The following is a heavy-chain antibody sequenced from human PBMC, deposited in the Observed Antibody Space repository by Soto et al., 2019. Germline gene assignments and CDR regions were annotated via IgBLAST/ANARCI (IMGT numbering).Heavy chain of an antibody. CDR3: AKRRGAGGHFDY. CDR1: GFTFSSYA. V-gene: IGHV3-23*01. D-gene: IGHD2-15*01. J-gene: IGHJ4*02. CDR2: VSIGGST. Sequence: DVQLLESGGGLVQPEGSLRLSCAASGFTFSSYAMGWVRQGPWKGLEWVAVVSIGGSTHYAYSVRGRFTISRDNSKNTLSLQMNSLTAEDTSVYFCAKRRGAGGHFDYWGQGALVTVSS.